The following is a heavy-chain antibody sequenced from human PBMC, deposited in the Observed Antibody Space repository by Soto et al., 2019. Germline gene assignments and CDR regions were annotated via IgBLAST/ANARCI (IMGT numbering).Heavy chain of an antibody. CDR2: VNWNGGST. Sequence: PGGSLRLSCAASGFTFDDYGMSWVRQAPGKGLEWVSGVNWNGGSTGYADSVKGQFTISRDNAKNSLYLQMNSLRAEDTALYHCARDLVLVVPAAIGRGYYMDVWGKGTTVTVSS. CDR3: ARDLVLVVPAAIGRGYYMDV. D-gene: IGHD2-2*02. V-gene: IGHV3-20*01. CDR1: GFTFDDYG. J-gene: IGHJ6*03.